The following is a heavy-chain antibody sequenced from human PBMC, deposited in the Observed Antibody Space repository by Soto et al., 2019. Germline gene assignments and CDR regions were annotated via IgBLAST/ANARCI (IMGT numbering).Heavy chain of an antibody. CDR1: GFTFSSYA. J-gene: IGHJ4*02. D-gene: IGHD3-10*01. CDR2: ISGSGGST. CDR3: AKRVITLVRVVCPLEY. V-gene: IGHV3-23*01. Sequence: EVQLLESGGGLVQPGGSLRLSCAASGFTFSSYAMSWVRQAPGKGLEWVSAISGSGGSTYYADSVMGRFTISRDNSKKTLYLQMNSLRAEDTAVYYCAKRVITLVRVVCPLEYWGQGTLVTVSS.